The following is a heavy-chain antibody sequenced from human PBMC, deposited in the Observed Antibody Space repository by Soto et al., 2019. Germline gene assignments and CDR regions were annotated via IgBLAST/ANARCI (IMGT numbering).Heavy chain of an antibody. J-gene: IGHJ4*02. CDR1: GFTFSNYV. D-gene: IGHD3-10*01. CDR3: AKLTLVLALGFDY. V-gene: IGHV3-23*01. Sequence: EVHLLDSGGGLVQPGGSLRLSCAASGFTFSNYVMSWVRQAPGKGLEWVSSISGSGDNTYYADSVKGRFTISRDNSKNTLFLQRNSLRAEDTAVYYCAKLTLVLALGFDYWGQGTLVTVSS. CDR2: ISGSGDNT.